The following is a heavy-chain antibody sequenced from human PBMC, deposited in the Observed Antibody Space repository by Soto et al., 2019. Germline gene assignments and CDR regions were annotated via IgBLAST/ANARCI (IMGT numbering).Heavy chain of an antibody. CDR1: GFTFSSYA. D-gene: IGHD3-10*01. CDR3: AKEGDDYGSGTSFYFDY. V-gene: IGHV3-23*01. CDR2: ISGSGAYT. J-gene: IGHJ4*02. Sequence: EAQLLESGGGLVQPGGSPRLSCAASGFTFSSYAMSWVRQAPGKGLEWVSAISGSGAYTYYADSVKGRFTISRDNSKNTLFLQMNSLGAEDTAVFYCAKEGDDYGSGTSFYFDYWGQGILVTVSS.